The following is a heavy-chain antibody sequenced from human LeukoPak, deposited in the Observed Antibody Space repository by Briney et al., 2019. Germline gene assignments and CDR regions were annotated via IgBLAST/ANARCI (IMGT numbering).Heavy chain of an antibody. V-gene: IGHV1-3*01. D-gene: IGHD6-13*01. CDR3: ARGASSSWPHY. CDR1: GYTFTCYA. Sequence: GASVKVSCKASGYTFTCYAMHWVRQAPGQRLEWMGWINAGNGDTKYSQKFQGRVTITRDTSASTAYMELSSLRSEDTAVYYCARGASSSWPHYWGQGTLVTVSS. CDR2: INAGNGDT. J-gene: IGHJ4*02.